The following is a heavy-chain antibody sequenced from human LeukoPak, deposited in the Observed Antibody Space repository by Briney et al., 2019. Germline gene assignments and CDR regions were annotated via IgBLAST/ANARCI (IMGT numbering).Heavy chain of an antibody. V-gene: IGHV4-34*01. J-gene: IGHJ4*02. CDR2: IYYTGNT. CDR3: ARRLYYYDSSGYYTDY. Sequence: SETLSLTCAVYGESFSDYYWGWIRQPPGKGLEWIGNIYYTGNTYYNPSLKSRVTISVDTSKNQFSLKLSSVTAADTAVYYCARRLYYYDSSGYYTDYWGQGTLVTVSS. D-gene: IGHD3-22*01. CDR1: GESFSDYY.